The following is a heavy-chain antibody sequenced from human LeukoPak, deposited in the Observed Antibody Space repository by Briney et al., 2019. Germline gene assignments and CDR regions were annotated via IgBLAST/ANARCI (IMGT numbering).Heavy chain of an antibody. J-gene: IGHJ4*02. CDR3: ARAQYSGSCLDY. Sequence: SETLSLTCTVSGGSINNYFWTWMRQPPGKGLEWIGQIYYSGSTNYNPSLKSRVTISVDTSKNQFSPKVSSVSAADTAVYYCARAQYSGSCLDYWGQGTLVTVSS. D-gene: IGHD1-26*01. CDR1: GGSINNYF. V-gene: IGHV4-59*12. CDR2: IYYSGST.